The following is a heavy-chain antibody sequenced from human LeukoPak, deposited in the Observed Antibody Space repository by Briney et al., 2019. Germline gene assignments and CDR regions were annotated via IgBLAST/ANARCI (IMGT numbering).Heavy chain of an antibody. J-gene: IGHJ4*02. D-gene: IGHD6-13*01. CDR3: VARSSWGGNDY. CDR2: VSGSSSTI. V-gene: IGHV3-48*01. CDR1: GFTFSSYS. Sequence: GGSLRLSCAASGFTFSSYSMNWVRQAPGKGLEWGSYVSGSSSTIYYADSVKGRFTISRDNSKNTLYLQMNSLRAEDTAVYYCVARSSWGGNDYWGQGTLVTVSS.